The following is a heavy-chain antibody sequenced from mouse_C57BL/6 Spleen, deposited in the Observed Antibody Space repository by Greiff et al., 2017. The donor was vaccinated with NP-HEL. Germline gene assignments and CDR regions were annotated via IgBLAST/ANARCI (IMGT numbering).Heavy chain of an antibody. CDR2: ISYDGSN. CDR3: ARHYYGSVDY. V-gene: IGHV3-6*01. J-gene: IGHJ2*01. D-gene: IGHD1-1*01. CDR1: GYSITSGYY. Sequence: DVQLQESGPGLVKPSQSLSLTCSVTGYSITSGYYWNWIRQFPGNKLEWMGYISYDGSNNYNPSLKNRISITRDTSKNQFFLKLNSVTTEDTATYYCARHYYGSVDYWGQGTTLTVSS.